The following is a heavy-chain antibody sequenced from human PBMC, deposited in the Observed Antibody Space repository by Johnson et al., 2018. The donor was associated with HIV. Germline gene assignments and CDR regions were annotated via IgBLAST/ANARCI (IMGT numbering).Heavy chain of an antibody. CDR3: ARACRDGYTCEVFDI. CDR1: GFTVSNNY. J-gene: IGHJ3*02. V-gene: IGHV3-66*01. CDR2: IYSGGST. D-gene: IGHD5-24*01. Sequence: VQLVESGGGLVQPGGSLRLSCAASGFTVSNNYLGWVRQAPGKGLEWVSIIYSGGSTYYADSVKGRFTISRDNSKNTLYLQMNSLRAKDTAVYYCARACRDGYTCEVFDIWGKGTMVTVSS.